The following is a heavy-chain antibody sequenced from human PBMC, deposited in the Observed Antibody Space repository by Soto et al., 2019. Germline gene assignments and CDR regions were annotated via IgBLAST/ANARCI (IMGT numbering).Heavy chain of an antibody. CDR2: INHSGST. Sequence: PSETLSLTCAVYGGSFSGFYWSWIRQPPGKGLEWIGEINHSGSTNYNPSLKSRVTISVDTSKNQFSLKLSSVTAADTAVYYCARGQRPPIGPRWLDPWGQGTLVTVSS. D-gene: IGHD2-21*01. V-gene: IGHV4-34*01. J-gene: IGHJ5*02. CDR1: GGSFSGFY. CDR3: ARGQRPPIGPRWLDP.